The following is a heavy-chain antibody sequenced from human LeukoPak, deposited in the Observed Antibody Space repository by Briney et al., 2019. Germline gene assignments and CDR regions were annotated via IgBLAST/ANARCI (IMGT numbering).Heavy chain of an antibody. CDR1: GGSISSHY. CDR2: IYYSGST. V-gene: IGHV4-59*11. CDR3: ARRDSSGYYYWFDY. J-gene: IGHJ4*02. D-gene: IGHD3-22*01. Sequence: SETLSLTCAVSGGSISSHYWSWIRQPPGKGLEWIGYIYYSGSTNYNPSLKSRVTISVDTSKNQFSLKLSSVTAADTAVYYCARRDSSGYYYWFDYWGQGTLVTVSS.